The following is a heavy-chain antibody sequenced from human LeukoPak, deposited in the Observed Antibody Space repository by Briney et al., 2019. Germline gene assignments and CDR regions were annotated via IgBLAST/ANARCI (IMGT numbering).Heavy chain of an antibody. D-gene: IGHD3-9*01. CDR1: GFTFSSYS. CDR2: ISSSSSTI. J-gene: IGHJ4*02. Sequence: GGSLRLSCAASGFTFSSYSMNWVRQAPGKGLEWVSYISSSSSTIYYADSVKGRFTISRDNAKNSLYLQMNSLRAEDTAVYYCARDGTSLTGLPTYFDYWGQGTLVTVSS. V-gene: IGHV3-48*01. CDR3: ARDGTSLTGLPTYFDY.